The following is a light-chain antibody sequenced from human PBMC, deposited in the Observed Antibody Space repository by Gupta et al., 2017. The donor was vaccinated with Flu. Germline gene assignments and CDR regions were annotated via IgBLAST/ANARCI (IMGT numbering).Light chain of an antibody. CDR2: GAS. CDR3: QQSYSSLDS. V-gene: IGKV1-39*01. Sequence: DIQMTQSPSSLSASVGDRVTIACRASQSVRTYLNWYQQRPGKAPKLLIYGASSLQTGVPSRFSGSGSGTDFTLTISRLQPEDFATYYCQQSYSSLDSFGQGTKLEIK. J-gene: IGKJ2*03. CDR1: QSVRTY.